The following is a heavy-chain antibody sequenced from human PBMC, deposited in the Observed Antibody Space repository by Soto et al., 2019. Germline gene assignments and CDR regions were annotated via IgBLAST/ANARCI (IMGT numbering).Heavy chain of an antibody. J-gene: IGHJ6*02. V-gene: IGHV3-48*03. CDR3: ARVGHSHIAVAGTYYYGRDV. CDR1: GFTFSSYE. CDR2: ISSSGSTI. Sequence: GGSLRLSCAASGFTFSSYEMNWVRQAPGKGLEWVSYISSSGSTIYYADSVKGRFTISRDNAKNSLYPQMNSLRAEDTALYYCARVGHSHIAVAGTYYYGRDVWGQGTTVTV. D-gene: IGHD6-19*01.